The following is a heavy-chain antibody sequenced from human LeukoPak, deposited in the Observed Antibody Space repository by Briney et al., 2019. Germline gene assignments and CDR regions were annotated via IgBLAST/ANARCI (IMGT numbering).Heavy chain of an antibody. CDR1: GFTFSTYW. Sequence: PGGSLRLSCAASGFTFSTYWMNWVRQAPGKGLVWVSRVNNDGSSTSYADSVKGRFTISRDNTKNTLYLQMNSLRAEGTAVYYCAKEVTPESSGFDAFDIWGQGTMVTISS. D-gene: IGHD3-22*01. J-gene: IGHJ3*02. CDR2: VNNDGSST. CDR3: AKEVTPESSGFDAFDI. V-gene: IGHV3-74*01.